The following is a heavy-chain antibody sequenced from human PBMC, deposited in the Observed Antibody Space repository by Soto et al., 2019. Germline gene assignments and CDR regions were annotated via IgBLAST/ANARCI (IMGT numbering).Heavy chain of an antibody. CDR2: IYPGDFDI. V-gene: IGHV5-51*01. D-gene: IGHD3-22*01. CDR3: ARSYGGEYFDSRSYYYAY. Sequence: GESLKISCKGSGYKFIDYWIGWVRQVPGKGLEWMGIIYPGDFDIKYSPSFQGQVTISADTSITTAYLQWRSLKASDTAIYYCARSYGGEYFDSRSYYYAYWGQGTLVTVSS. J-gene: IGHJ4*02. CDR1: GYKFIDYW.